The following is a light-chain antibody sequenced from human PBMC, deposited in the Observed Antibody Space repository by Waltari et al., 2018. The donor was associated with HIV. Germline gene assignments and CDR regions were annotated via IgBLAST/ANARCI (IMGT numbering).Light chain of an antibody. CDR1: SSDVGRYDY. Sequence: QSALTQPPSASGSLGQSVTISCTGSSSDVGRYDYVSWYQQHPGKAPKLLIFEVKKRPSGVPDRCSGSKSGNTASLTVSGLQAEDEAEYSCSSYAGINPVIFGGGTTLTVL. V-gene: IGLV2-8*01. J-gene: IGLJ2*01. CDR2: EVK. CDR3: SSYAGINPVI.